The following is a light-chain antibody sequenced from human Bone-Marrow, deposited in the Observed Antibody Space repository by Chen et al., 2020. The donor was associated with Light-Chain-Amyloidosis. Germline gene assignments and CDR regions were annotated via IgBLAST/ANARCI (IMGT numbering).Light chain of an antibody. Sequence: EIVLTQSPGTLSLSPGERATLSCKTSQSVTYNSLAWYQQKPGQAPRLLIYGASSRATGIPDRFTGSGSGTDFTLTINRLEPEDFAMCYCQQYGTSPLTFGGGTKVEIK. CDR3: QQYGTSPLT. CDR1: QSVTYNS. V-gene: IGKV3-20*01. J-gene: IGKJ4*01. CDR2: GAS.